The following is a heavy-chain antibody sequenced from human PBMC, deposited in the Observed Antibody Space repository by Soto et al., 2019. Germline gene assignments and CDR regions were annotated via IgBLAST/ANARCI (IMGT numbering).Heavy chain of an antibody. CDR1: GFTFSSYG. CDR3: ATEGGLCGSYYISSSYYFDY. Sequence: QVQLVESGGGVVQPGRSLRLSCVASGFTFSSYGMHWVRQAPGKGLEWVAIISYDGSNTYYADSVKGRFTISRDNSKNTPYRQMYSLCAEDTSVYYCATEGGLCGSYYISSSYYFDYWGQGTLVTVSS. V-gene: IGHV3-30*03. J-gene: IGHJ4*02. CDR2: ISYDGSNT. D-gene: IGHD1-26*01.